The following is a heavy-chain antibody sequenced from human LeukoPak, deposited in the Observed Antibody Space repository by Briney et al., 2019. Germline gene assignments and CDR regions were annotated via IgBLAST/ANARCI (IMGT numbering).Heavy chain of an antibody. Sequence: GGSLRLSCAASGFPFNSYSVSWVRQAPEKGLEWLANIRQDGSDKQYVDSVKGRFTISRDNAKNSLYLQMNSLSAEDTAVYYCARHSRGSSIDDWGQGTLVTVSS. J-gene: IGHJ4*02. V-gene: IGHV3-7*01. D-gene: IGHD2-15*01. CDR2: IRQDGSDK. CDR3: ARHSRGSSIDD. CDR1: GFPFNSYS.